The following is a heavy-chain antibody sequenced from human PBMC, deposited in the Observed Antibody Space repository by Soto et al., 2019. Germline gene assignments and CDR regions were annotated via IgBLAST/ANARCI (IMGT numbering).Heavy chain of an antibody. Sequence: GGSLRLSCAASGFTFSSYAMHWVRQAPGKGLEWVAVISYDGSNKYYADSVKGRFTISRDNSKNTLYLQMNSLRAEDTAVYYCARDDYDWGQSHFDYWGQGTLVTVSS. CDR2: ISYDGSNK. CDR3: ARDDYDWGQSHFDY. D-gene: IGHD3-9*01. V-gene: IGHV3-30-3*01. CDR1: GFTFSSYA. J-gene: IGHJ4*02.